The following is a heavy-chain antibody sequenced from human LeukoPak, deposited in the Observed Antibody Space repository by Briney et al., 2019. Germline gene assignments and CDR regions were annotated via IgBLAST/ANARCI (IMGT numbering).Heavy chain of an antibody. CDR2: SNSDGSST. D-gene: IGHD3-10*02. CDR3: AELGITMIGGV. CDR1: GFTFSRYW. Sequence: PGGSLRLSCVASGFTFSRYWMHWVRQAPGKGLVWVSRSNSDGSSTNYADSVKGRSTISRDNAKNSLYLQMNSLRAEDTAVYYCAELGITMIGGVWGKGTTVTISS. V-gene: IGHV3-74*01. J-gene: IGHJ6*04.